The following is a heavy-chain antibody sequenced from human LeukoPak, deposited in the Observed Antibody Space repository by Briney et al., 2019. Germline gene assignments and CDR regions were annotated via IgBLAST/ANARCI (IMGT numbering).Heavy chain of an antibody. CDR1: GFTFSSYA. CDR2: ISYDGSNK. CDR3: ARYCSGGSCYSSEYWYFDL. J-gene: IGHJ2*01. D-gene: IGHD2-15*01. V-gene: IGHV3-30*04. Sequence: PGGSLRLSCAASGFTFSSYAMHWVRQAPGKGLEWVAVISYDGSNKYYADSVKGRFTISRDNSKNTLYLQMNSLRAEDTAVYYCARYCSGGSCYSSEYWYFDLWGRGTLVTVSS.